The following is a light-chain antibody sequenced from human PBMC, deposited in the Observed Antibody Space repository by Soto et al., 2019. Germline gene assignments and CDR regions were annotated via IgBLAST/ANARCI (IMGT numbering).Light chain of an antibody. V-gene: IGLV2-23*01. CDR1: SSDVGSYNL. CDR2: DGS. Sequence: QSVLTQPASVSGSPGQSITISCTGTSSDVGSYNLVSWYQQHPGKAPKLLIYDGSKRPSGVSNRFSESKSGNTASLTISGLQAEDGADYYCCSYVGNSVWVFGSGTKVTVL. CDR3: CSYVGNSVWV. J-gene: IGLJ1*01.